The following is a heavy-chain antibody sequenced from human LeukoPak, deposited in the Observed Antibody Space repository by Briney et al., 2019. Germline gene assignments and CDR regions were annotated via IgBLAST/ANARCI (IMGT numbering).Heavy chain of an antibody. Sequence: ASVKVSCKASGYTFTSYYMHRVRQAPGQGLEWMGIINPSGGSTSYAQKFQGRVTMTRDTSTSTVYMELSSLRSEDTAVYYCARDQNYYDSSGYLYLGELYYYYGMDVWGQGTTVTVSS. CDR1: GYTFTSYY. CDR2: INPSGGST. D-gene: IGHD3-22*01. J-gene: IGHJ6*02. CDR3: ARDQNYYDSSGYLYLGELYYYYGMDV. V-gene: IGHV1-46*01.